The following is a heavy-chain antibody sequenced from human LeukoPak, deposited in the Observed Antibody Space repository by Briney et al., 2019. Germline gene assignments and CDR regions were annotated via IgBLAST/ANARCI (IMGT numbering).Heavy chain of an antibody. CDR2: IIPIFGTA. V-gene: IGHV1-69*05. CDR3: ARLNPEYSSSSTPNWFDP. Sequence: APVKVSCKASGGTFSSYAISWVRQAPGQGLEWMGGIIPIFGTANYAQKFQGRVTITTDESTSTAYMELSSLRSEDTAVYYCARLNPEYSSSSTPNWFDPWGQGTLVTVSS. CDR1: GGTFSSYA. J-gene: IGHJ5*02. D-gene: IGHD6-6*01.